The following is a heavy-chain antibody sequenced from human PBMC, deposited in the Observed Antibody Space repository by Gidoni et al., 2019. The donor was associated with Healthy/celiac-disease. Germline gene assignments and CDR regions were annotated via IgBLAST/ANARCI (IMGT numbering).Heavy chain of an antibody. D-gene: IGHD2-15*01. J-gene: IGHJ6*03. V-gene: IGHV5-51*01. CDR3: ARGGYCSGGSCYSGGGYYYYYYMDV. CDR1: GYSFPRYC. Sequence: VQLVPSGAELKQPGESLKISCKGSGYSFPRYCISSVRQMPGKGLEWMGIIYPGDSDTRYSPSVQGQVTISADKSISTAYLQWSSLKASDTAMYYCARGGYCSGGSCYSGGGYYYYYYMDVWGKGTTVTVSS. CDR2: IYPGDSDT.